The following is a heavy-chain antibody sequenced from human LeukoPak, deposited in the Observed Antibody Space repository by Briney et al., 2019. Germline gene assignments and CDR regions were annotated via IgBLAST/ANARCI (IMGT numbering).Heavy chain of an antibody. CDR2: IIPIFGTA. CDR1: GGTFSSYA. Sequence: SVKVSCKASGGTFSSYAISWVRQAPGQGLEWMGGIIPIFGTANYAQKFQGRVTITADKSTSTAYMELSSLRSEDTAVYYCARQDYDILTGYFKDYWGQGTLVTVSS. V-gene: IGHV1-69*06. J-gene: IGHJ4*02. CDR3: ARQDYDILTGYFKDY. D-gene: IGHD3-9*01.